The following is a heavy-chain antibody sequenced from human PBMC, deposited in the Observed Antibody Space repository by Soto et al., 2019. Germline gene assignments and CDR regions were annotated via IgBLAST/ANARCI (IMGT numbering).Heavy chain of an antibody. Sequence: PGGSLRLSCAASGFTFSSYAMSWVRQAPGKGLEWVSAISGSGGSTYYADSVKGRFTISRDNSKNTLYLQMNSLRAEDTAVYYCASPLRYFGTVYPNWFDPWGQGTLVTVSS. V-gene: IGHV3-23*01. CDR1: GFTFSSYA. D-gene: IGHD3-9*01. CDR2: ISGSGGST. CDR3: ASPLRYFGTVYPNWFDP. J-gene: IGHJ5*02.